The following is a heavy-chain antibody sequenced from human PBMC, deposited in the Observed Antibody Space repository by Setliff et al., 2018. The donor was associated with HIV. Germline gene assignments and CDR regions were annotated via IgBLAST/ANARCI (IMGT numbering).Heavy chain of an antibody. D-gene: IGHD3-3*01. V-gene: IGHV4-39*07. CDR1: SGSISSNSYY. Sequence: SETLSLTCTVSSGSISSNSYYWGWIRQPPGKGLEWIGSIYYSGSTYYNPSLKSRVTISVDKSKNQFSLKLTSVTAADTAVYYCARGGYNFWSGYSYWGQGTLVTVS. J-gene: IGHJ4*02. CDR3: ARGGYNFWSGYSY. CDR2: IYYSGST.